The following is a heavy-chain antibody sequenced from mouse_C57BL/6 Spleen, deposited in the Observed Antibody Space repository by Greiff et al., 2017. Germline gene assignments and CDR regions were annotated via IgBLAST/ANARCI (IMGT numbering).Heavy chain of an antibody. V-gene: IGHV1-4*01. Sequence: VQLQQSGAELARPGASVKMSCKASGYTFTSYTMHWVKQRPGQGLEWIGYINPSSGYPKYNQKFKDKATLTADKSSSTAYMQLSSLTSEDAAGYYCARGNPLWMDYWGQGTSVTVSS. J-gene: IGHJ4*01. D-gene: IGHD1-1*02. CDR1: GYTFTSYT. CDR3: ARGNPLWMDY. CDR2: INPSSGYP.